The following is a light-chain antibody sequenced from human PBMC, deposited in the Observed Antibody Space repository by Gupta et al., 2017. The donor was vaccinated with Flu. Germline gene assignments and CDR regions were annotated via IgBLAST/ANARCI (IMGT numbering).Light chain of an antibody. V-gene: IGLV2-14*01. J-gene: IGLJ2*01. CDR1: SCDLGGYNY. CDR2: EVS. Sequence: ITIYSTASSCDLGGYNYVYWSHQHPGQAPNLIIFEVSNRPSGVSTRFSASKSGTTASLTISGLQAEDEADYYCRSYTTTNNLVVFGGGTKLTVL. CDR3: RSYTTTNNLVV.